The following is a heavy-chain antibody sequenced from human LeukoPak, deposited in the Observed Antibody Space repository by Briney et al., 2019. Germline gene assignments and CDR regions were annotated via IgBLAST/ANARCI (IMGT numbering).Heavy chain of an antibody. CDR1: GYTFTSFG. V-gene: IGHV1-18*01. D-gene: IGHD3-9*01. CDR2: ISTYNGNT. J-gene: IGHJ3*02. Sequence: ASVKVSCRASGYTFTSFGISWVRQAPGQGLEWMGWISTYNGNTNYAQNTQGRLTMTTDISTSTAYMDLRSLRSDNTAVYYCARSPPDIVTGYERRDAFDNWGQGTMVTVSS. CDR3: ARSPPDIVTGYERRDAFDN.